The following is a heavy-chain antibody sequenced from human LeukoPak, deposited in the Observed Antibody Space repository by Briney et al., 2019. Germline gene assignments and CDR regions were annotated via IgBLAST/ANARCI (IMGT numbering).Heavy chain of an antibody. CDR2: ISAYNGNT. Sequence: WASVKVSCKASGYTFTSYGISWVRQAPGQGLEWMGWISAYNGNTNYAQKLQGRVTMTTDTSTSTAYMELRSLRSDDTAVYYCARDSADSSGWYRKQNYFDYWGQGTLVTVSS. D-gene: IGHD6-19*01. J-gene: IGHJ4*02. V-gene: IGHV1-18*01. CDR3: ARDSADSSGWYRKQNYFDY. CDR1: GYTFTSYG.